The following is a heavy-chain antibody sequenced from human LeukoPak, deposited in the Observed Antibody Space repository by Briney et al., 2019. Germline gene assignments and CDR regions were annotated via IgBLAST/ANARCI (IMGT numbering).Heavy chain of an antibody. D-gene: IGHD6-19*01. CDR1: GYTFTGYY. Sequence: GASVKGSCKASGYTFTGYYMHWVRQAPGQGLEWMGWINPNSGGTNYAQKFQGRVTMTRDTSISTAYMELSRLRSDDTAVYYCARDPPDNVMSDQAVNYYYYYYMDVWGKGTTVTVSS. CDR3: ARDPPDNVMSDQAVNYYYYYYMDV. CDR2: INPNSGGT. J-gene: IGHJ6*03. V-gene: IGHV1-2*02.